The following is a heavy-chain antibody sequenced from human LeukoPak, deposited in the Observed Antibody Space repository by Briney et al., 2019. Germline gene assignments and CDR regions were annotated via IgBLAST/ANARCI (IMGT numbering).Heavy chain of an antibody. V-gene: IGHV1-2*06. Sequence: ASVKVSCKTSGYTFTGYYMHWLRQAPGQGLEWMGRINPNSGGTNYAQRFQGRATVTRDTSISTAYMELSRLRSDDTAVYYCARGSSTSLLTVLGDYWGQGTLVTVSS. J-gene: IGHJ4*02. CDR2: INPNSGGT. CDR3: ARGSSTSLLTVLGDY. CDR1: GYTFTGYY. D-gene: IGHD2-2*01.